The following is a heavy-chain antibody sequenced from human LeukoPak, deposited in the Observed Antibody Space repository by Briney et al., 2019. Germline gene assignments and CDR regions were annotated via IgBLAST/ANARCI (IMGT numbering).Heavy chain of an antibody. CDR2: IYPSGST. J-gene: IGHJ4*02. Sequence: SETLSLTCSVSGGSISSYWWSWIRQPPGKGLEWIGSIYPSGSTNYNPSLKSRVTISVDTSKNQFSLKLSSVTAADTAVYYCARRGLGYCSSTGCWVFDYWGQGTLVTVSS. CDR3: ARRGLGYCSSTGCWVFDY. V-gene: IGHV4-4*08. CDR1: GGSISSYW. D-gene: IGHD2-2*01.